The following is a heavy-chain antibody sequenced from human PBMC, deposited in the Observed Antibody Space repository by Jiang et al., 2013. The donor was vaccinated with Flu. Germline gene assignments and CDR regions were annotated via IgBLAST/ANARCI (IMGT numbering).Heavy chain of an antibody. CDR1: GYTFTSYS. CDR3: ARVDNWGSYSSPTDY. Sequence: SGAEVKKPGASVKVSCKASGYTFTSYSINWVRQAPGQGLEWMGWISVYSANTKYVQNLQGRLTMTTDTSTSTAYMELRSLRSDDTAVYYCARVDNWGSYSSPTDYWGQGTLVTVSS. V-gene: IGHV1-18*01. J-gene: IGHJ4*02. D-gene: IGHD3-16*02. CDR2: ISVYSANT.